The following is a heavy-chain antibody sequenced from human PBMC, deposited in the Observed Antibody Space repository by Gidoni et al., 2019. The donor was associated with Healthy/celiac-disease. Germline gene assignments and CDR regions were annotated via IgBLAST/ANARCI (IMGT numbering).Heavy chain of an antibody. CDR1: GFTFSSYA. J-gene: IGHJ4*02. D-gene: IGHD4-17*01. CDR2: ISGSGGST. Sequence: EVQLLESGGGLVQPGGSLRLSCAASGFTFSSYALSWVRQAPGKGLEWVSAISGSGGSTYYADSVKGRFTISRDNSKNTLYLQMNSLRAEDTAVYYCAKRPFYGDYYFDYWGQGTLVTVSS. CDR3: AKRPFYGDYYFDY. V-gene: IGHV3-23*01.